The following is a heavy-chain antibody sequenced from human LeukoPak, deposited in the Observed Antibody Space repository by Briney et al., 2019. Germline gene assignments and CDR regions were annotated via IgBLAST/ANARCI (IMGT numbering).Heavy chain of an antibody. CDR3: AREGEAGTRGYDY. CDR1: GFKFNDYA. J-gene: IGHJ4*02. D-gene: IGHD3-16*01. Sequence: GGSLRLSCTASGFKFNDYAMSWVRQGPGKGLEWISYISIYSTAIYYADSVKGRFTISRDNAKNSLYLQMDSLRAEDTAVYYCAREGEAGTRGYDYWGQGTLVTVSS. CDR2: ISIYSTAI. V-gene: IGHV3-48*04.